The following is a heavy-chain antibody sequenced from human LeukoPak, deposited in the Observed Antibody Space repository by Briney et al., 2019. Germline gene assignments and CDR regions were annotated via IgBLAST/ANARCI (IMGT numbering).Heavy chain of an antibody. CDR3: ARDIPPYYYDSSGYPPDVY. CDR2: IYSGGST. D-gene: IGHD3-22*01. J-gene: IGHJ4*02. Sequence: GGSLRLSCAASGFTFSSYAMSWVRQAPGKGLEWVSVIYSGGSTYYADSVKGRFTISRDNSKNTLYLQMNSLRAEDTAVYYCARDIPPYYYDSSGYPPDVYWGQGTLVTVSS. V-gene: IGHV3-53*01. CDR1: GFTFSSYA.